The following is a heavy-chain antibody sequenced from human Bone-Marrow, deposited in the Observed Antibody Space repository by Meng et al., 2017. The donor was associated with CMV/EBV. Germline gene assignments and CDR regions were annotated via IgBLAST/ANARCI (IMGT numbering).Heavy chain of an antibody. V-gene: IGHV1-18*01. CDR1: GYTFSNYG. Sequence: ASVKVSCKASGYTFSNYGISWVRQAPGQGLEWMGWVGGCDGDTNYALELRGRVTMTTDTSTNTVYIELRSLTSDDTAVYYCARDWECLARSDVFDIWGQGTMVTVSS. CDR3: ARDWECLARSDVFDI. CDR2: VGGCDGDT. D-gene: IGHD1-26*01. J-gene: IGHJ3*02.